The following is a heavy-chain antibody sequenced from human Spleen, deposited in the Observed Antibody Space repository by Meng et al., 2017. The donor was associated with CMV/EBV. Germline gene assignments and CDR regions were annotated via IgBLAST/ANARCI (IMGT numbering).Heavy chain of an antibody. CDR2: IIPILGIA. Sequence: SVKVSCKTSGYTFTGYYMHWVRQAPGQGLEWMGRIIPILGIANYAQKFQGRVTITADKSTTTAYMELSSLRSEDTAVYYCARGDPGDCGSTSCYLGYWGQGTLVTVSS. D-gene: IGHD2-2*01. CDR3: ARGDPGDCGSTSCYLGY. V-gene: IGHV1-69*04. J-gene: IGHJ4*02. CDR1: GYTFTGYY.